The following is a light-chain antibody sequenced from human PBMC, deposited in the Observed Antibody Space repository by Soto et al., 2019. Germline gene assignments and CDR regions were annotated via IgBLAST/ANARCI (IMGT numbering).Light chain of an antibody. V-gene: IGKV3-20*01. CDR3: QHYGSSPRRT. CDR1: QNINSPY. CDR2: GTS. Sequence: EIVLTQSPGTLSSSPGDRATLSCRVNQNINSPYLAWYQHKPGQAPRLLVFGTSSRATGIPDRFSGSRSGTDFTLTIQRLEPEDFALYYCQHYGSSPRRTFGQGTKVEMK. J-gene: IGKJ1*01.